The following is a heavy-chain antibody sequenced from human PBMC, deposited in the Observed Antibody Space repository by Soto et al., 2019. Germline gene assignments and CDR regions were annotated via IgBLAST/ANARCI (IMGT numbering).Heavy chain of an antibody. CDR1: GYSFTSYY. CDR3: ARQRITRVRGVSSSGLDV. V-gene: IGHV5-51*01. D-gene: IGHD3-10*01. J-gene: IGHJ6*02. CDR2: INPGDSET. Sequence: GESLKISCKGSGYSFTSYYIAWVRQMPGKGLEWMGIINPGDSETRYSPSFQGHVIISADKAISSAYLQWSSLEAADTAMYYCARQRITRVRGVSSSGLDVWGQGTTVTVSS.